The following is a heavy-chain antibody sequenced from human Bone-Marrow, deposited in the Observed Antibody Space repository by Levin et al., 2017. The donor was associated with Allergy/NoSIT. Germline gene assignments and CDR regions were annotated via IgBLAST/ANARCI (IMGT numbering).Heavy chain of an antibody. Sequence: GGSLRLSCEASGFTFRDYWMTWVRQAPGKGLEWVANIKPDGSDKYYVDSVKGRFTISRDNAKNSLSLEMKSLRAEDTAVYYCAKDNTVWRVSEYWGQGTRVTVSS. V-gene: IGHV3-7*01. J-gene: IGHJ4*02. CDR1: GFTFRDYW. CDR3: AKDNTVWRVSEY. CDR2: IKPDGSDK. D-gene: IGHD5/OR15-5a*01.